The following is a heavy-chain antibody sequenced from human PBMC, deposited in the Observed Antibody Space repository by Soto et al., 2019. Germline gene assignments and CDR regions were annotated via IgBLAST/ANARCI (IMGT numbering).Heavy chain of an antibody. CDR2: IFYSGST. CDR1: SGSISSTIYS. Sequence: QLQLQESGPGLVKPSETLSLTCTVSSGSISSTIYSWDWIRQPPGKGLEWIGSIFYSGSTYYNPSLKSRVTISVDTSKNQFSLTLTSVNAADTAVYYCARQCRGVTCHWFVPWGQGTLVTVSS. V-gene: IGHV4-39*01. D-gene: IGHD2-15*01. CDR3: ARQCRGVTCHWFVP. J-gene: IGHJ5*02.